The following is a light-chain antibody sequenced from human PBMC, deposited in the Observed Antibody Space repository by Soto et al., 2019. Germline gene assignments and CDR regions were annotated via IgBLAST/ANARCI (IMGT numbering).Light chain of an antibody. J-gene: IGKJ4*01. CDR1: QSVNIY. CDR3: QQYDDWLRLT. V-gene: IGKV3D-15*01. CDR2: GAS. Sequence: EIVMTQSPATLSVSPGERATLSCRASQSVNIYLAWSQHKPGQAPRLLIFGASYRATGIPARFRGSGSGTEFNLTISSLQAEDFAVDFCQQYDDWLRLTFGGGTKVVIK.